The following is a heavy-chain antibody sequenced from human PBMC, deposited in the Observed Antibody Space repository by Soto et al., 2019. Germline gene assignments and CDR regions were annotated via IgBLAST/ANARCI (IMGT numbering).Heavy chain of an antibody. CDR3: ARLGPYASGTYSFRHNRFDP. CDR1: GDSVSIYSGA. D-gene: IGHD3-10*01. J-gene: IGHJ5*02. CDR2: TYYRSKWYY. Sequence: SQTLSLTCVISGDSVSIYSGAWNWIRQSPSRGLEWLGRTYYRSKWYYDYAESVKSRIIISVDTSKNQFSLQLNSVTPEDAAVYYCARLGPYASGTYSFRHNRFDPWGQGTQVTVSS. V-gene: IGHV6-1*01.